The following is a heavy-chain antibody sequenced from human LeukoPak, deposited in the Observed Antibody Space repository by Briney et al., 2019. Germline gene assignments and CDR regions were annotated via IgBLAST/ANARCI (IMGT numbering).Heavy chain of an antibody. D-gene: IGHD1-26*01. CDR1: GFTFSSYS. CDR2: ISSSSSTI. V-gene: IGHV3-48*02. Sequence: GGSLRLSCAASGFTFSSYSMTWVRQAPGKGLEWVSYISSSSSTIYYADSVKGRFTISRDNAKNSLYLQMNSLRDEDTAVYYCARDADSGGWLTRGRFDHWGQGTLVTVSS. J-gene: IGHJ4*02. CDR3: ARDADSGGWLTRGRFDH.